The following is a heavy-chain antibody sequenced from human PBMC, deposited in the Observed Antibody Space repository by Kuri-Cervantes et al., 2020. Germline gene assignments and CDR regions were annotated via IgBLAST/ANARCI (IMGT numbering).Heavy chain of an antibody. D-gene: IGHD5-24*01. J-gene: IGHJ4*02. CDR1: GYTFTSYA. V-gene: IGHV1-3*01. CDR3: ARGSPGRWLQLGFDY. Sequence: ASVKVSCKASGYTFTSYAMHWVRQAPGQRLEWMGWTNAGNGNTEYSQKFQGRVTITRDTSASTAYMELSSLRSEDTAVYYCARGSPGRWLQLGFDYWGQGTLVTVSS. CDR2: TNAGNGNT.